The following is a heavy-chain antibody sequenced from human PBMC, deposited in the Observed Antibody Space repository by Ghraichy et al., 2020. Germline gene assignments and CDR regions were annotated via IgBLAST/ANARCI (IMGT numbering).Heavy chain of an antibody. CDR1: GFTFSSYS. V-gene: IGHV3-48*04. CDR3: ARGGYGDYPRSFDY. Sequence: GGSLRLSCAASGFTFSSYSMNWVRQATGKGLEWVSYISSSSSTIYYADSVKGRFTISRDNAKNSLYLQMNSLRAEDTAVYYCARGGYGDYPRSFDYWGQGTLVTVSS. CDR2: ISSSSSTI. D-gene: IGHD4-17*01. J-gene: IGHJ4*02.